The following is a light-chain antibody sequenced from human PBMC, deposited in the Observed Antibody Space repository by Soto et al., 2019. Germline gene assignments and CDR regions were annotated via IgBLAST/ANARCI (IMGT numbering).Light chain of an antibody. Sequence: DIQMTQSPSTLSASVGDRVTITCRASQNIRTWLSWYQQKPGKAPNLLIFDASSLHSGVPSRFSGSGSGTDFTLTISDVQPEDFALYYCHQRQSWPRTFGQGGKAAIK. CDR3: HQRQSWPRT. CDR1: QNIRTW. CDR2: DAS. V-gene: IGKV1-5*01. J-gene: IGKJ1*01.